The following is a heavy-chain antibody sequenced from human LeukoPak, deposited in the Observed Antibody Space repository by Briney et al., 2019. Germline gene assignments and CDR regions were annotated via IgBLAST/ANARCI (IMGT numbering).Heavy chain of an antibody. CDR3: ARDPARGSDSYY. Sequence: SETLSLTCTVSGGSISSYYWSWIRQPPGKGLEWIGEINHSGSTNYNPSLKSRVTISVDTSKNQFSLKLSSVTAADTAVYYCARDPARGSDSYYWGQGTLVTVSS. CDR1: GGSISSYY. V-gene: IGHV4-34*01. CDR2: INHSGST. D-gene: IGHD1-26*01. J-gene: IGHJ4*02.